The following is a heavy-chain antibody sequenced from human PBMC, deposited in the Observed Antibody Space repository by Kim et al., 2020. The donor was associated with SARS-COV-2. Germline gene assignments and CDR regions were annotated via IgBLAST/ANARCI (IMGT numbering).Heavy chain of an antibody. CDR3: ARGAYRGDFLAKNYYCYYGMDV. CDR1: GGTFSSYA. CDR2: IIPIFGTA. V-gene: IGHV1-69*13. D-gene: IGHD4-17*01. J-gene: IGHJ6*02. Sequence: SVKVSCKASGGTFSSYAISWVRQAPGQGLEWMGGIIPIFGTANYAQKFQGRVTITADESTSTAYMELSSLRSEDTAVYYCARGAYRGDFLAKNYYCYYGMDVWGQGTTVTVSS.